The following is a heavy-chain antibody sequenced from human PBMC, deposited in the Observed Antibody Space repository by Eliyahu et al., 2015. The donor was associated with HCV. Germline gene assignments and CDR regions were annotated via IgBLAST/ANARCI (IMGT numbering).Heavy chain of an antibody. Sequence: EVQLVESGGGLVEPGRSLTLSCTASGFDFDXYNMVWFRQAPGKGPEWIGFIRCKPYGGTSEYAASVKGRFTFSRDDSKSTAYLQMNNLKIDDTAVYYCSRAVYYVNSGRSDYYGMDVWGQGTTVIVSS. CDR2: IRCKPYGGTS. CDR3: SRAVYYVNSGRSDYYGMDV. V-gene: IGHV3-49*03. CDR1: GFDFDXYN. J-gene: IGHJ6*01. D-gene: IGHD3-10*02.